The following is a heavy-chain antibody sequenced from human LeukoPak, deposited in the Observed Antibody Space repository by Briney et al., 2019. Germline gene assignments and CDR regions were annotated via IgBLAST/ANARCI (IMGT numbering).Heavy chain of an antibody. D-gene: IGHD3-10*01. CDR1: GFNVSPYW. Sequence: GGSLRLSCAASGFNVSPYWMHWVRQAPGKGLVWVSRIKSDGSSTDYEDYVKGRFTISRDNAKSTLYLQMNSLRDEDTAVYYCARGPSASGSYGGFDPWGQGTLVTVSS. V-gene: IGHV3-74*01. CDR2: IKSDGSST. CDR3: ARGPSASGSYGGFDP. J-gene: IGHJ5*02.